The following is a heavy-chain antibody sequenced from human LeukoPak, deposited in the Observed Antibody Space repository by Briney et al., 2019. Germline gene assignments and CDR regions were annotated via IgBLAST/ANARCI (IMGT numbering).Heavy chain of an antibody. D-gene: IGHD3-16*01. Sequence: GASVKVSCKASGYTFTSYHMHWVRQAPGQGLEWMGIINPSCGSTSYAQKFQGRFTMSRDMSTSTVYMELSSLRSEDTAVYYCAREVLIGGALDYWGQGTLVTVSS. J-gene: IGHJ4*02. V-gene: IGHV1-46*01. CDR3: AREVLIGGALDY. CDR2: INPSCGST. CDR1: GYTFTSYH.